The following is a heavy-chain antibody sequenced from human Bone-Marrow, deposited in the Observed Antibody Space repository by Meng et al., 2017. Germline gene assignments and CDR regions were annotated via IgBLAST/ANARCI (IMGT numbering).Heavy chain of an antibody. J-gene: IGHJ6*02. CDR2: IYYSGST. CDR1: GGSISSGGYY. V-gene: IGHV4-31*03. CDR3: ARDPITGTTLYYYYYGMDV. Sequence: SETLSLTCTVSGGSISSGGYYWSWIRQHPGKGLEWIGYIYYSGSTYYNPSLKSRVTISVDTSKNQFSLKLSSVTAADTAVYYCARDPITGTTLYYYYYGMDVWGQGTTVTVSS. D-gene: IGHD1-7*01.